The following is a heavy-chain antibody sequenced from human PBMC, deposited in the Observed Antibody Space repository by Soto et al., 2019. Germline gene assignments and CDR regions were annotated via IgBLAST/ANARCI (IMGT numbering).Heavy chain of an antibody. CDR2: IFSSGST. CDR3: ARDQGVVVTADNWFDP. CDR1: GGSITDYS. J-gene: IGHJ5*02. D-gene: IGHD2-21*02. Sequence: SETLSLTCTVSGGSITDYSWVWIRQPAGKGLEWIGRIFSSGSTNYNPSLKGRITMSLDTSKNQFSLKLNSATATDTAVYFCARDQGVVVTADNWFDPWGQGTLVTVSS. V-gene: IGHV4-4*07.